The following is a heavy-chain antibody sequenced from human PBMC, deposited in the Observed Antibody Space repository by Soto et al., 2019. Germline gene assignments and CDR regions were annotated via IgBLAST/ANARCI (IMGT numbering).Heavy chain of an antibody. CDR3: ARDSHPPARSGDVMRWDV. V-gene: IGHV1-69*01. CDR1: GGTFSSYA. J-gene: IGHJ6*02. CDR2: IIPIFGTA. D-gene: IGHD6-19*01. Sequence: QVQLVQSGAEMKKPGSSVKVSCKASGGTFSSYAVSWVRQAPGQGLEWMGGIIPIFGTAIYAQNVQGRLTITDAESRGKAYMELSSLRSNDTAVYYCARDSHPPARSGDVMRWDVWGPGTPVTVSS.